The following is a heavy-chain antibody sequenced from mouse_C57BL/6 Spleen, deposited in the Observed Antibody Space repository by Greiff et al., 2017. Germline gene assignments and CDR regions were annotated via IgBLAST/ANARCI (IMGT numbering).Heavy chain of an antibody. J-gene: IGHJ3*01. CDR1: GFTFSSYA. CDR3: ARDGGGLRQFAY. V-gene: IGHV5-4*01. Sequence: DVKLVESGGGLVKPGGSLKLSCAASGFTFSSYAMSWVRQTPEKRLEWVATISDGGGYTYYPDNVKGRFTISRDNAKNNLYLQMSHLKSEDTAMYYCARDGGGLRQFAYWGQGTLVTVSA. D-gene: IGHD2-4*01. CDR2: ISDGGGYT.